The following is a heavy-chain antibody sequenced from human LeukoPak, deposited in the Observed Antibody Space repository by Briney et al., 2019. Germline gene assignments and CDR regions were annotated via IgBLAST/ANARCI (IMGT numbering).Heavy chain of an antibody. CDR2: IYTGGST. Sequence: PGGSLRLSCAASGFTVSSNYMNWVRQAPGKGLEWVAVIYTGGSTYYAESVEGRFTISRHNSKTTLYLQMNSLRADDTAVYYCARDRPGGGELDFDYWGQGTLVTVSS. J-gene: IGHJ4*02. V-gene: IGHV3-53*04. CDR3: ARDRPGGGELDFDY. CDR1: GFTVSSNY. D-gene: IGHD1-26*01.